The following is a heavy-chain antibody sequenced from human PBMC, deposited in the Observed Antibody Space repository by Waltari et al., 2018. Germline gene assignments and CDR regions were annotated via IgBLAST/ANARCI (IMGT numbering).Heavy chain of an antibody. V-gene: IGHV3-30*03. Sequence: QLQLVESVGGVVQPGRGVRLSCAASGFTFSSYGLHWVRQAPGKGLEWVAVISYDGSNKYYADSVKGRFTISRDNSKNTLYLQMNSLRAEDTAVYYCARGWSTDVWGKGTTVTVSS. D-gene: IGHD1-26*01. CDR1: GFTFSSYG. CDR3: ARGWSTDV. CDR2: ISYDGSNK. J-gene: IGHJ6*04.